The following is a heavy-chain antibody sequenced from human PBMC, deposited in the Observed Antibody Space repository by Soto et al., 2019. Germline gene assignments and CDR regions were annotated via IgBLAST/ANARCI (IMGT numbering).Heavy chain of an antibody. D-gene: IGHD5-12*01. CDR3: ARASDKDGGHVDY. CDR2: IYHTGNT. CDR1: HGSVTSGGYY. V-gene: IGHV4-31*11. Sequence: QVQLQESGPGLVKPSQTLSLTCAVSHGSVTSGGYYWSWIRQLPGKGLEWIGQIYHTGNTYYNPSLKSRVSMSVDTSKTQFFVMLSSVTAADTAVYFCARASDKDGGHVDYWGQGILVTVSS. J-gene: IGHJ4*02.